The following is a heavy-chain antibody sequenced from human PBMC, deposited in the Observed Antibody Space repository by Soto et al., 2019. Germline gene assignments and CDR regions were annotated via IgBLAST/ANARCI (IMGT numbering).Heavy chain of an antibody. CDR2: ISYDGSNK. CDR3: AKDYRPPLEGVELPYY. J-gene: IGHJ4*02. Sequence: GGSLRLSCAASGFTFSSYGMHWVRQAPGKGLEWVAVISYDGSNKYYADSVKGRFTISRDNSKNTLYLQMNSLRAEDTAVYYCAKDYRPPLEGVELPYYWGQGTLVTVSS. CDR1: GFTFSSYG. D-gene: IGHD1-7*01. V-gene: IGHV3-30*18.